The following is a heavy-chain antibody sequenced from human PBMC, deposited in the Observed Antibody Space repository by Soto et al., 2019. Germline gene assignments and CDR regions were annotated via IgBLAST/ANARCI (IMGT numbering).Heavy chain of an antibody. CDR3: AKVRAIMVTTDYFDY. CDR1: GFTFSSYA. Sequence: PGGSLRLSCVVSGFTFSSYAVSWVRQAPGKGLEWVSVVSGGGGSTHYADSVKGRFTISRDNSKNTLYLQMNSLRVEDTAVYYCAKVRAIMVTTDYFDYWGQGTLVTSPQ. D-gene: IGHD2-21*02. CDR2: VSGGGGST. V-gene: IGHV3-23*01. J-gene: IGHJ4*02.